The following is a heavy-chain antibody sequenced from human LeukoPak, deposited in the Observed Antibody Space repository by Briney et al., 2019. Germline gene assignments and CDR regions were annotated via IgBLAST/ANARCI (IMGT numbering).Heavy chain of an antibody. V-gene: IGHV3-43D*03. J-gene: IGHJ4*02. Sequence: GGSLRLSCAASGFTFDDYAMHWVRHAPGKCLEWVSLISWDGGSTYYADSVKGRFTISRDNSKNSLYLQMNSLRAEDTALYYCAKDMGEGGYGDCFDYWGQGTLVTISS. D-gene: IGHD4-17*01. CDR1: GFTFDDYA. CDR2: ISWDGGST. CDR3: AKDMGEGGYGDCFDY.